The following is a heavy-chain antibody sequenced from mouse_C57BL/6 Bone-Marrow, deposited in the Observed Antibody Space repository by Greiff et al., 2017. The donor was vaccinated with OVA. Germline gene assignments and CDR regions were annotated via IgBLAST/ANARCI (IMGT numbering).Heavy chain of an antibody. CDR2: IGSSDSET. CDR3: AREEITAVVADIDY. Sequence: QVQLQQPGAELVRPGSSVKLSCTASGYTFTSYGMHWVKQRPLKGLEWIGTIGSSDSETHSNQKLKDKATMSVDKSTSTSYMQLSSLTSEDSAVYYCAREEITAVVADIDYWGQGTTLTVSS. CDR1: GYTFTSYG. J-gene: IGHJ2*01. D-gene: IGHD1-1*01. V-gene: IGHV1-52*01.